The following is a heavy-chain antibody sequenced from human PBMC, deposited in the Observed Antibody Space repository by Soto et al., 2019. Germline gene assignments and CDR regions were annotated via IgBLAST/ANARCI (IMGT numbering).Heavy chain of an antibody. D-gene: IGHD5-12*01. CDR2: IHYSGST. V-gene: IGHV4-59*01. CDR1: GGSISSYY. J-gene: IGHJ4*02. CDR3: ARGTTYSGYYDY. Sequence: PSETLSLTCTVPGGSISSYYWSWIRQPPGKGLEWIGYIHYSGSTNYNPSLKSRVTISVDTSKNQFSLKLSSVTAADTAVYYCARGTTYSGYYDYWGQGTLVTVSS.